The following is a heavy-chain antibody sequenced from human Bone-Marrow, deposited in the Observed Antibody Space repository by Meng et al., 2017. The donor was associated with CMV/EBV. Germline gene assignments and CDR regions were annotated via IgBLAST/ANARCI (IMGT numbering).Heavy chain of an antibody. CDR2: IVPVLVKA. J-gene: IGHJ4*02. D-gene: IGHD1/OR15-1a*01. CDR1: GGSFSSYT. V-gene: IGHV1-69*08. CDR3: ERGENWSNEGTWIY. Sequence: SVKVSCKASGGSFSSYTVSWVRQAAGQGFEWMGRIVPVLVKANYAQKFQGKVTITGDKSTNPIYMELTSLRSEDTAIYYCERGENWSNEGTWIYWSQGTLVTVSS.